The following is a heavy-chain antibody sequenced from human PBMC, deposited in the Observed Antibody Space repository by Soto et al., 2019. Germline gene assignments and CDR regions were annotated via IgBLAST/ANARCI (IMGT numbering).Heavy chain of an antibody. V-gene: IGHV1-8*02. CDR3: ARGNAAAGTSYYYYGMDV. Sequence: ASVKVSCKASGYTFTGYYMHWVRQATGQGLEWMGWMNPNSGNTGYAQKFQGRVTMTRNTSISTAYMELSSLRSEDTAVYYCARGNAAAGTSYYYYGMDVWGQGTTVTVSS. D-gene: IGHD6-13*01. CDR2: MNPNSGNT. J-gene: IGHJ6*02. CDR1: GYTFTGYY.